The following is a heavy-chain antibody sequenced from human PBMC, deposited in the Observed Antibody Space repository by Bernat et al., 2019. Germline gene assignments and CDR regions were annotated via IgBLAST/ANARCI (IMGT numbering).Heavy chain of an antibody. Sequence: QVQLQESGPGLVKPSQTLSLTCTVSGGSISSGDYYWNWIRQHPGKGLELIGYINYSGRTYYNPSLKSRVSISVDTSKNQFSLKLSSVTAADTAVYYCARVVKSSWHNDYWGQGTLVIVSS. V-gene: IGHV4-31*03. CDR1: GGSISSGDYY. D-gene: IGHD6-13*01. CDR2: INYSGRT. J-gene: IGHJ4*02. CDR3: ARVVKSSWHNDY.